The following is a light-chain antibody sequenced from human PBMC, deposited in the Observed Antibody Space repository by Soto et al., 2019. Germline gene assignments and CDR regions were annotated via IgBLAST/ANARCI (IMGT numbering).Light chain of an antibody. V-gene: IGLV2-14*01. J-gene: IGLJ1*01. CDR2: EVN. CDR1: TSDVGGYNY. CDR3: SSYTSSGTLGV. Sequence: QSALTQPASVSGSPGQSITISCTGTTSDVGGYNYVSWYQQHPGKAPKLMIYEVNNRPSGVSNRFSGSKSGSTAALTTSGRQAAEEADYYCSSYTSSGTLGVFGAGTKLTVL.